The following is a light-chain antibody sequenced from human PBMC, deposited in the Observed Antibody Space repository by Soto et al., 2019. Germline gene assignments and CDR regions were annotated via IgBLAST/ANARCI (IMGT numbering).Light chain of an antibody. CDR3: QQYNNWPWT. V-gene: IGKV3-15*01. J-gene: IGKJ1*01. Sequence: EIVMTQSPGTLSVSPGERATLSCRASQSVSSNLAWYQQKPGQAPRLLIYGASTRATGIPARFSGSGSGTEFTLTISSLQSEDFAVYNCQQYNNWPWTFGQGTKVDIK. CDR1: QSVSSN. CDR2: GAS.